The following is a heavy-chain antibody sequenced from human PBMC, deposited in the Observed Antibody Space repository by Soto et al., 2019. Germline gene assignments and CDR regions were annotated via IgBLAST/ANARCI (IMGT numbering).Heavy chain of an antibody. Sequence: ASVKVSCKASGYAFTNYNIHWVRLAPGQGLQWMGEVNPNRGTAGYAETFQGRVTMTRDPSTRTVYMVLTSLTPEDTAIYYCARIASPGKTFLDYWGQGTLVTVSS. CDR2: VNPNRGTA. CDR1: GYAFTNYN. CDR3: ARIASPGKTFLDY. V-gene: IGHV1-46*01. J-gene: IGHJ4*02. D-gene: IGHD3-22*01.